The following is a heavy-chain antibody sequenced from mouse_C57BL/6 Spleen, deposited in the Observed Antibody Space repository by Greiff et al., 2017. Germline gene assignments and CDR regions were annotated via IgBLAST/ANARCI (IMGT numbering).Heavy chain of an antibody. CDR1: GYTFTSYW. CDR2: IDPSDSYT. V-gene: IGHV1-69*01. Sequence: QVQLQQPGAELVMPGASVKLSCKASGYTFTSYWMHWVKQRPGQGLEWIGEIDPSDSYTNYNQKFKGKSTLTVDKSSSTAYMQLSSLTSEDSAVYYCARYYGSSYGWYFEVWGTGTTVTVSS. CDR3: ARYYGSSYGWYFEV. J-gene: IGHJ1*03. D-gene: IGHD1-1*01.